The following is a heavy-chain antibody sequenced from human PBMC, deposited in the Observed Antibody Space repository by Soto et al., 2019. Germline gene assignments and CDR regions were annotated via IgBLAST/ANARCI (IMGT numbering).Heavy chain of an antibody. J-gene: IGHJ6*02. CDR2: INPNSGGT. CDR1: GYTFNGYY. CDR3: ARVGGYCISTSCYLGGVYGMDV. D-gene: IGHD2-2*01. V-gene: IGHV1-2*04. Sequence: ASVKVSCKASGYTFNGYYMHWVRQAPGQGLEWMGWINPNSGGTNYAQKFQGWVTMTRDTSISTAYMELSRLRSDDTAVYYCARVGGYCISTSCYLGGVYGMDVWGQGTTVTVSS.